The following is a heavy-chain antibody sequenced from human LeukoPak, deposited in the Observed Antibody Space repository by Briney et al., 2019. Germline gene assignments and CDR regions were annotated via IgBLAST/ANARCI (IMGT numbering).Heavy chain of an antibody. CDR3: ASTNTYYDYVWGSYRFSFDY. V-gene: IGHV4-59*01. J-gene: IGHJ4*02. CDR1: GGSISSYY. CDR2: IYYSGST. D-gene: IGHD3-16*02. Sequence: PSETLSLTCTVSGGSISSYYWSWIRQPPGKGLEWIGYIYYSGSTDYNPSLKSRVTISVDTSKNQFSLKLSSVTAADTAVYYCASTNTYYDYVWGSYRFSFDYWGQGTLVTLSS.